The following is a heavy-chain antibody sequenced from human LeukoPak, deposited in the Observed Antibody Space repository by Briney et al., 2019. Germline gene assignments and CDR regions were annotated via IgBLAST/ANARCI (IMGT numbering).Heavy chain of an antibody. V-gene: IGHV1-69*13. CDR1: GGTFISYA. Sequence: ASVKVSCKASGGTFISYAISWVRQAPGQGLEWMGGIIPIFGTANYAQKFQGRVTITADESTSTAYMELSSLRSEDTAVYYCARCAYYYDSSGYYYLSFDYWGQGTLVTVSS. CDR2: IIPIFGTA. J-gene: IGHJ4*02. D-gene: IGHD3-22*01. CDR3: ARCAYYYDSSGYYYLSFDY.